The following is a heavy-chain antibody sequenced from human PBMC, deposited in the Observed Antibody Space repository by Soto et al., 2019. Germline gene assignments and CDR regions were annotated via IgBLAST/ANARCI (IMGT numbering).Heavy chain of an antibody. J-gene: IGHJ4*02. CDR2: IYYSGTT. CDR1: GASVSSNSFY. CDR3: ARDLAVAGSVFDF. V-gene: IGHV4-61*01. D-gene: IGHD6-19*01. Sequence: QVQLQESGPGLVKPSETLSLTCSVSGASVSSNSFYWSWIQQPPGKGLEWIGYIYYSGTTNYNPSLQSRVTISLDTSRNQLSLKLSSVTAADTSFYCCARDLAVAGSVFDFWGQGILVTVSS.